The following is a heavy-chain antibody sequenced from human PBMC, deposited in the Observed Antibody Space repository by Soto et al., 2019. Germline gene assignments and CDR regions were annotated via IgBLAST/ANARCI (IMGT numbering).Heavy chain of an antibody. CDR3: AKNFDY. J-gene: IGHJ4*02. Sequence: QVQLQQWGARLLKPSETLSLTCVVYGASLSDSYWSWIRQPPGKGLEWIGDINHSGNANYSPSLTGRATLSVDTSKNHFSLKLSSVTAADTAVYYCAKNFDYWGQGTLVTVSS. V-gene: IGHV4-34*01. CDR1: GASLSDSY. CDR2: INHSGNA.